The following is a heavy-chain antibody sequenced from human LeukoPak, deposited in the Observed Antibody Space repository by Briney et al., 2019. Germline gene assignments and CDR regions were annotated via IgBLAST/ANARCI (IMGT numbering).Heavy chain of an antibody. D-gene: IGHD4-17*01. V-gene: IGHV4-30-4*01. CDR2: IYYSGST. CDR1: GGSISSGDYY. CDR3: ARGHLPYGDSLDY. Sequence: SQTLSLTCTVSGGSISSGDYYWSWIRQPPGKGLEWIGHIYYSGSTYYNPSLKSRVTISVDTSKNQFSLKLSSVTAADTAVYYCARGHLPYGDSLDYWGQGTLVTVSS. J-gene: IGHJ4*02.